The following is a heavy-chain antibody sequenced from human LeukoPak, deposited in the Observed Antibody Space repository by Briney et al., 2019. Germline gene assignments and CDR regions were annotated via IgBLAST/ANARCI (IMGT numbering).Heavy chain of an antibody. CDR1: GYTFTSYY. D-gene: IGHD6-13*01. CDR3: ARGDIAAADPDYYYYMDV. J-gene: IGHJ6*03. Sequence: ASVKVSCKASGYTFTSYYMHWVRQAPGQGLEWMGIINPSGGSTSYAQKFQGRVTTTRDMSTSTVYMELSSLRSEDTAVYYCARGDIAAADPDYYYYMDVWGKGTTVTVSS. V-gene: IGHV1-46*01. CDR2: INPSGGST.